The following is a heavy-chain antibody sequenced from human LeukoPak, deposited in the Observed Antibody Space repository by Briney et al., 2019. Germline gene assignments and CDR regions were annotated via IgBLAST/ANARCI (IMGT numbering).Heavy chain of an antibody. CDR1: GFTFSSYA. J-gene: IGHJ6*03. Sequence: PGGSLRLSCAASGFTFSSYAMHWVRQAPGKGLEWVAVISYDGSNKYYADSVKGRFTISRDNSKNTLYLQMNSLRAEDTAVYYCAKEGVSGSYYYYYMDVWGKGTTVTISS. CDR2: ISYDGSNK. D-gene: IGHD1-26*01. V-gene: IGHV3-30*04. CDR3: AKEGVSGSYYYYYMDV.